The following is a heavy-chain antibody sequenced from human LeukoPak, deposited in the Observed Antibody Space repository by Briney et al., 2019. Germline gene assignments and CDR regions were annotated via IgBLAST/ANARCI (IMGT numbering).Heavy chain of an antibody. CDR2: MNPNSGNT. V-gene: IGHV1-8*01. D-gene: IGHD3-3*01. CDR1: GYTFTSYD. CDR3: ARGPDYDFWNGYAPYYYYYGMDV. J-gene: IGHJ6*02. Sequence: ASVKVSCKASGYTFTSYDINWVRQATGQGLEWMGWMNPNSGNTGYAQKSQGRVTMTRNTSISTAYMELSSLRSEDTAVYYCARGPDYDFWNGYAPYYYYYGMDVWGQGTTVTVSS.